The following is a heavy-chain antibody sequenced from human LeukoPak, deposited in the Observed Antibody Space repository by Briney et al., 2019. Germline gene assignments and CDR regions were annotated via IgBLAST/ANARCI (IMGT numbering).Heavy chain of an antibody. CDR2: IYYSGST. Sequence: PSETLSPTCTVSGGSISSSSYYWGWIRQPPGKGLEWIGSIYYSGSTYYNPSLKSRVTISVDTSKNQFSLKLSSVTAADTAVYYCARFSGPRGDFDYWGQGTLVTVSS. J-gene: IGHJ4*02. D-gene: IGHD2-15*01. V-gene: IGHV4-39*07. CDR3: ARFSGPRGDFDY. CDR1: GGSISSSSYY.